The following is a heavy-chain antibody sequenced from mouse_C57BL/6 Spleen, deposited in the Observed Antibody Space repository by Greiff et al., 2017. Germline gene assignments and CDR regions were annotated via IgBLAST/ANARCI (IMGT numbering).Heavy chain of an antibody. CDR2: IYPRSGNT. V-gene: IGHV1-81*01. CDR3: ARERNYDGYPYAMDY. D-gene: IGHD2-3*01. J-gene: IGHJ4*01. Sequence: QVQLKESGAELARPGASVKLSCKASGYTFTSYGISWVKQRTGQGLEWIGEIYPRSGNTYYNEKFKGKATLTADKSSSTAYMELRSLTSEDSAVYFCARERNYDGYPYAMDYWGQGTSGTVSS. CDR1: GYTFTSYG.